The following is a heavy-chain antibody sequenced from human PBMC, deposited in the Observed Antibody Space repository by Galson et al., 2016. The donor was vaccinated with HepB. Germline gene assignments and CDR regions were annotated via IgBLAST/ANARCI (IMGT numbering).Heavy chain of an antibody. J-gene: IGHJ5*02. CDR1: GFTFSNYW. Sequence: SLRLSCAASGFTFSNYWMHWVRQAPGKGLVWVSRITPDGTPKYADSVKGRFTTSRDNAKNTVYLQMNSLRAEDTAVYYCSPLPWKGGSEDPWGQGTVVTVSS. D-gene: IGHD1-1*01. V-gene: IGHV3-74*01. CDR3: SPLPWKGGSEDP. CDR2: ITPDGTP.